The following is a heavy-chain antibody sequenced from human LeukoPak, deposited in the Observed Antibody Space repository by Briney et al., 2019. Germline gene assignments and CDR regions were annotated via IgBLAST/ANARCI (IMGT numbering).Heavy chain of an antibody. CDR3: AKEGPLPLAYYYDSSGYYSDY. D-gene: IGHD3-22*01. V-gene: IGHV3-23*01. CDR1: GFTFSSYA. J-gene: IGHJ4*02. Sequence: EGSLRLSCAASGFTFSSYAMSWVRQAPGKGLEWVSAISGSGGSTYYADSVKGRFTISRDNSKNTLYLQMNSLRAEDTAVYYCAKEGPLPLAYYYDSSGYYSDYWGQGTLVTVSS. CDR2: ISGSGGST.